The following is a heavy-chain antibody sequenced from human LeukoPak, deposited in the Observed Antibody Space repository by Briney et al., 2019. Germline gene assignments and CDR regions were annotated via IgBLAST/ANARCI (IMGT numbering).Heavy chain of an antibody. CDR2: IYYSGST. V-gene: IGHV4-39*01. Sequence: SETLSLTCTVSGGSISSSSYYWGWIRQPPGKGLEWIGSIYYSGSTYYNPSLKSRVTISVDTSKNQFSLKLSSVTAADTAVYYCARNYCSGGSCLENWFDPWGQGTLVTVSS. CDR3: ARNYCSGGSCLENWFDP. J-gene: IGHJ5*02. CDR1: GGSISSSSYY. D-gene: IGHD2-15*01.